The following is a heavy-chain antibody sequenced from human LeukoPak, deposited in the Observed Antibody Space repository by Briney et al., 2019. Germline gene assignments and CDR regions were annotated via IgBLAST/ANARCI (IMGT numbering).Heavy chain of an antibody. D-gene: IGHD3-16*01. J-gene: IGHJ4*02. V-gene: IGHV4-59*12. CDR1: GGSISSYY. Sequence: SETLSLTCTVSGGSISSYYWSWIRQPPGKGLEWIGYIYYSGSTNYNPSLKSRVTISVDRSKNQFSLKLSSVTAADTAVYYCARVGGIGGLGEFLPYFDYWGQGTLVTVSS. CDR2: IYYSGST. CDR3: ARVGGIGGLGEFLPYFDY.